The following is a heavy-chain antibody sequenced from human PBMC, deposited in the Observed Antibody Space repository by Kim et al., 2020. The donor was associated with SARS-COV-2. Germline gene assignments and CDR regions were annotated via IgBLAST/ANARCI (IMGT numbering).Heavy chain of an antibody. CDR3: ARGLRKVARWLQSSYYYGMDV. V-gene: IGHV1-8*01. D-gene: IGHD5-12*01. J-gene: IGHJ6*02. CDR1: GYTFTSYD. Sequence: ASVKVSCKASGYTFTSYDINWVRQATGQGLEWMGWMNPNSGNTGYAQKFQGRVTMTRNTSISTAYMELSSLRSEDTAVYYCARGLRKVARWLQSSYYYGMDVWGQGTTVTVSS. CDR2: MNPNSGNT.